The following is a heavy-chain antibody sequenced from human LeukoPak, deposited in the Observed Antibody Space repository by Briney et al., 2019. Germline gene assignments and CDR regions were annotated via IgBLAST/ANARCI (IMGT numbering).Heavy chain of an antibody. CDR1: GASISSGHYY. CDR3: ARSHGSTPQFDS. CDR2: IYYSGNT. V-gene: IGHV4-30-4*08. J-gene: IGHJ4*02. Sequence: SQTLSLTCTVSGASISSGHYYWSWIRHRPGQGLEWIGYIYYSGNTYYNPSLKSRVTISRDTPKSQFSLKVASVTAADTAVYYCARSHGSTPQFDSWGQGTLVTVSS.